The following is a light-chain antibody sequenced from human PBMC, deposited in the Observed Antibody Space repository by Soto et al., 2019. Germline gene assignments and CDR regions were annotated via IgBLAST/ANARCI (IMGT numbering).Light chain of an antibody. Sequence: DIQMTQSPSSLSPSVGDRVTTTCRASQGISTYLAWYQQKPGKIPKLLIYAASTLQSGVPSRFSGSGSGTDFTLTISNLQPEDVATYYCLGYDSAPTWTFGQGTKVDIK. J-gene: IGKJ1*01. CDR3: LGYDSAPTWT. V-gene: IGKV1-27*01. CDR2: AAS. CDR1: QGISTY.